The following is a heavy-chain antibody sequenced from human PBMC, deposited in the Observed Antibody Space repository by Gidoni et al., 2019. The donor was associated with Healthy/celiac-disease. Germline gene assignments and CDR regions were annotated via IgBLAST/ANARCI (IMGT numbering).Heavy chain of an antibody. D-gene: IGHD3-10*01. Sequence: HVQLQESGPGLVKPSETLSLTCTVSGGSISSYYWSWLRQPPGKGLEWIGYIYYSGSTNYNPSLKSRVTISVDTSKNQFSLKLSSVTAADPAVYYCARSEGTFDYWGQGTLVTVSS. CDR3: ARSEGTFDY. CDR1: GGSISSYY. CDR2: IYYSGST. V-gene: IGHV4-59*01. J-gene: IGHJ4*02.